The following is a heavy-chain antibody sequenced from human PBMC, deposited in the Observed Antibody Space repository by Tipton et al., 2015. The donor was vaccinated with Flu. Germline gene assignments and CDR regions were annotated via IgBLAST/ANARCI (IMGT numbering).Heavy chain of an antibody. V-gene: IGHV4-61*08. D-gene: IGHD3-9*01. CDR1: GSSISSGGYY. Sequence: TLSLTCTVSGSSISSGGYYWSWIRQHPGKGLEWIGYIYDSGSTNYNPSLKSRVTISVDTSKNQFSLKLTSVTAADTAVYYCARRDYDILTGSRAFDIWGQGTMVTVSP. CDR3: ARRDYDILTGSRAFDI. CDR2: IYDSGST. J-gene: IGHJ3*02.